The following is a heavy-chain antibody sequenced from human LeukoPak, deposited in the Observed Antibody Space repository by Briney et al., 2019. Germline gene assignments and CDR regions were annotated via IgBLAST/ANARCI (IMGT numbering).Heavy chain of an antibody. V-gene: IGHV3-30*02. J-gene: IGHJ4*02. CDR1: GFTFSNSG. D-gene: IGHD3/OR15-3a*01. CDR3: AKDPRFYGREWTGYFDY. CDR2: IRFDGSND. Sequence: PGGSLRLSCAASGFTFSNSGMHWVRQAPGKGLEWVALIRFDGSNDFYADSVKGRFTISRDNSKNTLYLQMNTLRTEDTAVYYCAKDPRFYGREWTGYFDYWGKGTLVTVSS.